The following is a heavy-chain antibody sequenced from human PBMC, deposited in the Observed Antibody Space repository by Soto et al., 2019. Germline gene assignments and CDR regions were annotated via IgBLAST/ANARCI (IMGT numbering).Heavy chain of an antibody. J-gene: IGHJ4*02. CDR1: GGSISSYY. D-gene: IGHD6-19*01. V-gene: IGHV4-59*08. CDR3: ARHVGSSGWYGGFDY. CDR2: IYYSGST. Sequence: SETLSLTCTVSGGSISSYYWSWIRQPPGKGLEWIGYIYYSGSTNYNPSLKSRVTISVDTSKNQFSLKLSSVTAADTAVYYCARHVGSSGWYGGFDYWGQGTLVTVSS.